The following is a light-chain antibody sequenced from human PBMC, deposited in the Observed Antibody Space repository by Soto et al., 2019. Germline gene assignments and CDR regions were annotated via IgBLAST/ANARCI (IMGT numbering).Light chain of an antibody. V-gene: IGLV2-8*01. CDR2: EVS. CDR1: SSDVGGYNY. Sequence: QSVLTQPPSASGSPGQSVTISCTGTSSDVGGYNYVSWYQHHPGKAPKLMLYEVSKRPSGVPDRFSGSKSGNTASLTVSGLQPEDEADYYCSSNAGSNNVVFGGGTKLTVL. CDR3: SSNAGSNNVV. J-gene: IGLJ2*01.